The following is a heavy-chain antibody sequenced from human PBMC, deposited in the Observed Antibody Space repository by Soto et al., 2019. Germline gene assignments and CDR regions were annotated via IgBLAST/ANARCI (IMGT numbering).Heavy chain of an antibody. D-gene: IGHD1-26*01. CDR2: ISYDGSDK. CDR3: ARDSSGATYRAPADS. CDR1: GFTFSDRG. J-gene: IGHJ5*02. Sequence: GGSLRLSCSASGFTFSDRGFHWVRQAPGKGLEWVAVISYDGSDKYYADPVKGRFTISRDNSKKTLYLQMTSLRADDTAVYYCARDSSGATYRAPADSWGQGTLVTVSS. V-gene: IGHV3-30*03.